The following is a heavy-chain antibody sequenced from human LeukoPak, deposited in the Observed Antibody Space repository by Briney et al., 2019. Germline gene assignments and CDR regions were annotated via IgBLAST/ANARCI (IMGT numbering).Heavy chain of an antibody. J-gene: IGHJ4*02. CDR1: GYTFANYD. CDR2: VNPDSGNT. D-gene: IGHD3-10*01. CDR3: ARDFFTKEERATMVRGVIMRDIADY. V-gene: IGHV1-8*01. Sequence: ASVKVSCKASGYTFANYDINWVRQATGQGLEWMGWVNPDSGNTGYAQKFQGRVTMTRNTSISTAYMELSSLRSEDTAMYYCARDFFTKEERATMVRGVIMRDIADYWGQGTLVTVSS.